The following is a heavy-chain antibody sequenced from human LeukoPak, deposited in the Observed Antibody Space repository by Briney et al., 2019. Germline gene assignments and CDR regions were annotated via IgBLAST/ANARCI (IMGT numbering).Heavy chain of an antibody. V-gene: IGHV1-18*01. CDR1: GYTFTSYG. CDR2: ISAYNGNT. CDR3: ARGENGDYGFDY. D-gene: IGHD4-17*01. Sequence: ASVKVSCKASGYTFTSYGISWVRQAPGQGLEWMGWISAYNGNTNYAQKFQGRVTITADKSTSTAYMELSSLRSEDTAVYYCARGENGDYGFDYWGQGTLVTVSS. J-gene: IGHJ4*02.